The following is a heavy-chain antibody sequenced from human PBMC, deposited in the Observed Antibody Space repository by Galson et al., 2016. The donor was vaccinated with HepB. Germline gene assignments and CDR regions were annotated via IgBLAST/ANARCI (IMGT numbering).Heavy chain of an antibody. D-gene: IGHD3-22*01. CDR1: GYTFTGYY. V-gene: IGHV1-2*02. Sequence: SVKVSCKASGYTFTGYYLHWVRQAPGQGLEWMGWINPNSGGTHYAQKFQGRVIMTRDTSISTVYMELRRLRSDDTAVYFCARVGGYYLYHFDYWGQGNLVTVSS. J-gene: IGHJ4*02. CDR2: INPNSGGT. CDR3: ARVGGYYLYHFDY.